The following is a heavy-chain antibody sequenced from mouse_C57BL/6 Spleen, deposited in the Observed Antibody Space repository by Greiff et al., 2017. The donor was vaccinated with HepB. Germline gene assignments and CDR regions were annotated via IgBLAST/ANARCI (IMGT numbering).Heavy chain of an antibody. CDR2: IYPGDGDT. J-gene: IGHJ3*01. Sequence: QVQLQQSGPELVKPGASVKISCKASGYAFSSSWMNWVKQRPGKGLEWIGRIYPGDGDTNYNGKFKGKATLTADKSSSTAYRQLSSLTSEDSAVYFCARSYYYGSSTGGFAYWGQGTLVTVSA. D-gene: IGHD1-1*01. V-gene: IGHV1-82*01. CDR1: GYAFSSSW. CDR3: ARSYYYGSSTGGFAY.